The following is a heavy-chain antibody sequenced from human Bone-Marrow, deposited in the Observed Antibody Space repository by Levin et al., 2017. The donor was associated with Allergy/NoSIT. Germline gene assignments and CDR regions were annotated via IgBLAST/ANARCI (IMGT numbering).Heavy chain of an antibody. D-gene: IGHD4-23*01. CDR3: AKEMTTVVPVFDY. CDR2: ITNSGRT. J-gene: IGHJ4*02. CDR1: GFTFNNYA. V-gene: IGHV3-23*01. Sequence: ASVKVSCAASGFTFNNYAMSWVRQAPGKGLEWVSAITNSGRTYYADSVKGRFTVSRDNSKNTLYLQMNSLRADDTAVYYCAKEMTTVVPVFDYWGQGTLVTVSS.